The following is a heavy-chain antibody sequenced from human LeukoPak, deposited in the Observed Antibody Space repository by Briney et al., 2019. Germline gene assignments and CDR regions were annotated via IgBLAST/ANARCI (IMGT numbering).Heavy chain of an antibody. D-gene: IGHD6-13*01. CDR2: IKPDGSAE. CDR3: ARAKNSSWQN. V-gene: IGHV3-7*01. J-gene: IGHJ4*02. CDR1: GFTFSSNW. Sequence: GGSLRLSCATSGFTFSSNWMSWVRHAPGRGLDWVANIKPDGSAEYYAASVKGRSTVSRDNAKNSLYLQMNSLRVEDTAVYYCARAKNSSWQNWGQGTWSPSPQ.